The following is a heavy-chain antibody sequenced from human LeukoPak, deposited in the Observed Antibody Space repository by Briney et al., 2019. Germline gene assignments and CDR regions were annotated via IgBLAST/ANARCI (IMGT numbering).Heavy chain of an antibody. D-gene: IGHD3-16*01. CDR3: AKDRAYSFDY. CDR2: ISGNGAKT. V-gene: IGHV3-23*01. CDR1: GFTFSTYA. J-gene: IGHJ4*02. Sequence: PGGSLRLSCAASGFTFSTYAMSWVRQAPGKGLEWVSAISGNGAKTYYTDSVKGRFTFFRDNSKNTLYLQMNSLRADDTAVYYCAKDRAYSFDYWGQGTLVTVSS.